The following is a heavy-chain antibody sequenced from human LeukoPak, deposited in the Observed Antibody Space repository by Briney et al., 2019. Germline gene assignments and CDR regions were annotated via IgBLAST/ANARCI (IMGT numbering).Heavy chain of an antibody. CDR2: IHHSGST. CDR1: GGSISSGGYS. J-gene: IGHJ4*02. V-gene: IGHV4-30-2*01. Sequence: KPSQTLSLTCAVSGGSISSGGYSWSWIRQPPGKGLEWIGYIHHSGSTYYNPSLKSRVTISVDRSKNQFSLKLSSVTAADTAVYYCAREDVDTAMVIDWGQGTLVTVSS. D-gene: IGHD5-18*01. CDR3: AREDVDTAMVID.